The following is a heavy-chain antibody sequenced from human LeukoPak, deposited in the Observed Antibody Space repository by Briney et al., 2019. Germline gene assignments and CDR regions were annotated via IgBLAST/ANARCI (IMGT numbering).Heavy chain of an antibody. J-gene: IGHJ4*02. CDR2: TYYRSKWIS. CDR3: AGSPDGSYPDS. V-gene: IGHV6-1*01. CDR1: GDSVSSNIAA. Sequence: SQTLSLTCAISGDSVSSNIAAWNWLRQSPSRGLEWLGRTYYRSKWISDYAVPVKSRITINADTSKNQYSLQLNSVTPDDTAVYYCAGSPDGSYPDSWGQGALVTVSS. D-gene: IGHD1-26*01.